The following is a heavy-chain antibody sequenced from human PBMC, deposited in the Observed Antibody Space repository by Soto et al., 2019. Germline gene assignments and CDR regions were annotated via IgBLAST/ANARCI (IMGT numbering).Heavy chain of an antibody. CDR2: IYYSGST. V-gene: IGHV4-39*01. Sequence: PSETLSLTCTVSGGSISSSSYYWGWIRQPPGKGLEWIGNIYYSGSTYYNPSLKSRATISVDTSKNQFSLKLSSVTAADTAVYYCASLRLRDYDFDYWGQGTLVTVSS. J-gene: IGHJ4*02. CDR1: GGSISSSSYY. D-gene: IGHD3-16*01. CDR3: ASLRLRDYDFDY.